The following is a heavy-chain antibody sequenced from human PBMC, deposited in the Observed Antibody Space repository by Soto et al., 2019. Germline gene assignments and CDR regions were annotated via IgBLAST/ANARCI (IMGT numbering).Heavy chain of an antibody. CDR3: ATEDSSGEYRYDY. D-gene: IGHD3-22*01. J-gene: IGHJ4*02. CDR2: INPSGGST. V-gene: IGHV1-46*01. CDR1: GYTFTSYY. Sequence: ASVKVSCKASGYTFTSYYMHWVRQAPGQGLEWMGIINPSGGSTSYAQKFQGRVTMTRDTSTSTVYMELSSLRSEDTAVYYCATEDSSGEYRYDYWGQGTLVNVS.